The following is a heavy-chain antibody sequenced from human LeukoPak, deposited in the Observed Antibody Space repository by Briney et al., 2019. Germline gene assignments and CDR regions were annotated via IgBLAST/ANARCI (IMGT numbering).Heavy chain of an antibody. D-gene: IGHD6-19*01. CDR3: ARDYSGWYYFDY. Sequence: GGSLRLSCAASGFTFNSYGMHWVRQAPGKGLEWVAVIWYDGSNKYYADSVKGRFTISRDNSKNTLYLQMNSLRAEDTAVYYCARDYSGWYYFDYWGQGTLVTVSS. V-gene: IGHV3-33*01. CDR2: IWYDGSNK. J-gene: IGHJ4*02. CDR1: GFTFNSYG.